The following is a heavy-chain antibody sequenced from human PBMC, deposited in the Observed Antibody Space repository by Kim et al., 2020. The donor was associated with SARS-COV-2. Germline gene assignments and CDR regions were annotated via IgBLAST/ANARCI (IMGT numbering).Heavy chain of an antibody. D-gene: IGHD3-10*01. Sequence: PSLKSRVPISVDTSKNQFTLKLSSVTAADTAVYYCARARDYYGSGYYFDYWGQGTLVTVSS. CDR3: ARARDYYGSGYYFDY. V-gene: IGHV4-59*01. J-gene: IGHJ4*02.